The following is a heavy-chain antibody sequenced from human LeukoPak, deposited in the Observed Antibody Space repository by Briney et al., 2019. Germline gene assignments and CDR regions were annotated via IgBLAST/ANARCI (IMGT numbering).Heavy chain of an antibody. CDR3: ARSQRMVYANHDAFDI. D-gene: IGHD2-8*01. J-gene: IGHJ3*02. CDR2: INPNSGGT. Sequence: ASVTVSCKASGYTFTSYYMHWVRQAPGQGLEWMGRINPNSGGTNYAQKFQGRVTMTRDTSISTAYMELSRLRSDDTAVYYCARSQRMVYANHDAFDIWGQGTMVTVS. CDR1: GYTFTSYY. V-gene: IGHV1-2*06.